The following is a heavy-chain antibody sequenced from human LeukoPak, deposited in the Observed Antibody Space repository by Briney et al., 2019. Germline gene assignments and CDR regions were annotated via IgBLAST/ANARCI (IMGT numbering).Heavy chain of an antibody. D-gene: IGHD4-23*01. CDR2: IRYDGSNK. J-gene: IGHJ4*02. V-gene: IGHV3-30*02. CDR1: GLTFSSYG. CDR3: AKGIDYGGNGGSLDY. Sequence: GGSLSLSCAASGLTFSSYGMHWVRQAPGKGLEWVAFIRYDGSNKYYADSVKGRFTISRDNSKNTLYLQMNSLRAEDTAVYYCAKGIDYGGNGGSLDYWGQGTLVTVSS.